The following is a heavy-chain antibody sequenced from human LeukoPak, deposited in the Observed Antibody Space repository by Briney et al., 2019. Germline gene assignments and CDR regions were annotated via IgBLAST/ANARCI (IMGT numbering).Heavy chain of an antibody. CDR1: GGSFSGYY. V-gene: IGHV4-34*01. CDR2: INHSGST. J-gene: IGHJ6*02. Sequence: PSETLSLTCAVYGGSFSGYYWSWIRQPPGKGLEWIGEINHSGSTNYNPSLKSRVTISVDTSKNQFSLKLSSVTAADTAVYYCASPLGYCSGGSCYPPYDGMDVWGQGTTVTVSS. CDR3: ASPLGYCSGGSCYPPYDGMDV. D-gene: IGHD2-15*01.